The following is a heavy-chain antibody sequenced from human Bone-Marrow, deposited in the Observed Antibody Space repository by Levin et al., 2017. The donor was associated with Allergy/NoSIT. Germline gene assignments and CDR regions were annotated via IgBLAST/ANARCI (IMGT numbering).Heavy chain of an antibody. V-gene: IGHV4-31*03. J-gene: IGHJ6*03. D-gene: IGHD3-3*01. CDR2: IYNSGST. Sequence: PSETLSLTCSVSGGSISSPGYYWGWIRRHPGTGLEWMGYIYNSGSTYYNPSLESRLSMSIDTSKNQFSLHLTSVTAADTAVFYCARIFARYYYYIDVWGKGTTVTVSS. CDR3: ARIFARYYYYIDV. CDR1: GGSISSPGYY.